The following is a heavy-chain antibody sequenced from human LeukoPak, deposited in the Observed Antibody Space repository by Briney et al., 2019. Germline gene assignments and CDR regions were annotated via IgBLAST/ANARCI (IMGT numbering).Heavy chain of an antibody. V-gene: IGHV4-34*01. CDR2: INHSGST. D-gene: IGHD6-13*01. Sequence: SETLSLTCAAYGGSFSGYYWSWIRQPPGKGLEWIGEINHSGSTNYNPSLKSRVTISVDTSKNQFSLKLSSVTAADTAVYYCARGGRALGNWFDPWGQGTLVTVSS. CDR3: ARGGRALGNWFDP. CDR1: GGSFSGYY. J-gene: IGHJ5*02.